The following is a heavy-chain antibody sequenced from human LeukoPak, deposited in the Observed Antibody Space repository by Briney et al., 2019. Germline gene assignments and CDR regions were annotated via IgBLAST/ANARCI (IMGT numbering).Heavy chain of an antibody. CDR3: AKDSYGGATNDIDY. CDR1: GFTFDDYA. Sequence: PGRSLRLSCAASGFTFDDYAMHWVRQAPGNGLEWVSGISWNSGSIGYADSVKGRFTISRDNAKNSLYLQMNSLRAEDTALYYCAKDSYGGATNDIDYWGQGTLVTVSS. D-gene: IGHD2-8*01. J-gene: IGHJ4*02. V-gene: IGHV3-9*01. CDR2: ISWNSGSI.